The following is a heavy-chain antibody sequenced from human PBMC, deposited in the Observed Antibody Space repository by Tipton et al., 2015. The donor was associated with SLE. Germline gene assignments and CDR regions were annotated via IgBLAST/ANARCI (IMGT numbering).Heavy chain of an antibody. CDR2: IYTSGTT. J-gene: IGHJ4*02. CDR1: GGPISSDSYS. Sequence: LTCTVSGGPISSDSYSWSWIRQPAGKGLEWIGRIYTSGTTNYNPSLKGRVTMSVDRSKNQFSLRLSSVTAADTAVYYCARDRGFGSWYYFDYWGQGALVTVSS. CDR3: ARDRGFGSWYYFDY. D-gene: IGHD6-13*01. V-gene: IGHV4-61*02.